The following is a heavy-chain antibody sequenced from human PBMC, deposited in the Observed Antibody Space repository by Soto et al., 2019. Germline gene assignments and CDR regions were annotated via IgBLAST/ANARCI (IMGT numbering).Heavy chain of an antibody. CDR2: IRSKSNTYAT. Sequence: GGSLRLSCAASGFIFSDSALHWVRQASGKGLEWVGRIRSKSNTYATAYAASVKGRFTISRDDSKNTAYLQIDSVKTEDTAVYYCTRHSSSGNSDPTLSYYYGMDVWGQGTTVTVSS. V-gene: IGHV3-73*01. J-gene: IGHJ6*02. D-gene: IGHD2-21*02. CDR1: GFIFSDSA. CDR3: TRHSSSGNSDPTLSYYYGMDV.